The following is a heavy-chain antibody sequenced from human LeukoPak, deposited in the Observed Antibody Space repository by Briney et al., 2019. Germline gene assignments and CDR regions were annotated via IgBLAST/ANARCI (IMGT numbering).Heavy chain of an antibody. J-gene: IGHJ4*02. CDR2: INPNSGGT. CDR3: ARVLRCSSTSCHVDFDY. CDR1: GYTFTGYY. Sequence: GASVKVSCKASGYTFTGYYMHWVRQAPGQGLGWMGWINPNSGGTNYAQKFQGRVTMTRDTSISTAYMELSRLRSDDTAVYYCARVLRCSSTSCHVDFDYWGQGTLVTVSS. V-gene: IGHV1-2*02. D-gene: IGHD2-2*01.